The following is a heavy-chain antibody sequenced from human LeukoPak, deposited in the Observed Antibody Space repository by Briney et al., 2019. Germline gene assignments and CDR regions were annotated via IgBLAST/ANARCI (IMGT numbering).Heavy chain of an antibody. CDR3: AKDKGAAAGTIDY. CDR2: ISYDVSNK. Sequence: GRSLRLSCAASGFTFSSYGMHWVRQAPGKGLEGVAVISYDVSNKYYADSVKGRFTISRDNSTNTLFLQMNSLRAEDTAVYYCAKDKGAAAGTIDYWGQGTLVTVSS. D-gene: IGHD6-13*01. CDR1: GFTFSSYG. J-gene: IGHJ4*02. V-gene: IGHV3-30*18.